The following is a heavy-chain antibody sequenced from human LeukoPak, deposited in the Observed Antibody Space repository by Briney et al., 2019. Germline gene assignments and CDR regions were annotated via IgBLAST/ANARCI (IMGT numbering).Heavy chain of an antibody. CDR3: ARLKLLWSNYFDY. CDR2: FSGSGGST. J-gene: IGHJ4*02. D-gene: IGHD2-2*01. Sequence: GGSLRLSCAASGFTFSSYAMSWVRQAPGKGLEWVSAFSGSGGSTYYADSVKGRFTISRDNSKNTLYLQMNSLRAEDTAVYYCARLKLLWSNYFDYWGQGTLVTVSS. CDR1: GFTFSSYA. V-gene: IGHV3-23*01.